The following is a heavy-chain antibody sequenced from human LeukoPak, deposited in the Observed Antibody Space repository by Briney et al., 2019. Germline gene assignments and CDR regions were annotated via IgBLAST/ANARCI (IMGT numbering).Heavy chain of an antibody. V-gene: IGHV1-8*03. CDR3: ARDYIRRGTIFGTREDAFDV. Sequence: SVKVSCKASGYTFTTYDINWVRQATGQGLEWMGSMNPNNGNTDYAQKFQGRVTITRDTSISTAYMELSSLRSEDTAVYYCARDYIRRGTIFGTREDAFDVWGQGTMVTVSS. D-gene: IGHD3-3*01. CDR1: GYTFTTYD. CDR2: MNPNNGNT. J-gene: IGHJ3*01.